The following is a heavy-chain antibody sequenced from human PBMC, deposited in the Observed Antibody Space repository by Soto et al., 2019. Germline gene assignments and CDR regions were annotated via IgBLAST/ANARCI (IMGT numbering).Heavy chain of an antibody. CDR3: VRDSGCAFDI. CDR2: ISSSKTYI. Sequence: EVQLVESGGGMVQPGRSLRVSCTASGFSFSSYSMNWVRQAPGKGLEWISYISSSKTYIWYADSVKGRFTISRDNAKNSLSLQMNSLRDEDTAVYYCVRDSGCAFDIWGLGTIVIVSS. J-gene: IGHJ3*02. V-gene: IGHV3-48*02. D-gene: IGHD5-12*01. CDR1: GFSFSSYS.